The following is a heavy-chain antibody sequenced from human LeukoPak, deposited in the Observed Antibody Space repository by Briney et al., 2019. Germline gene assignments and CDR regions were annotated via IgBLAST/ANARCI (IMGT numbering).Heavy chain of an antibody. V-gene: IGHV3-7*03. CDR1: GFTFSSYW. J-gene: IGHJ4*02. Sequence: GGSLRLSCAASGFTFSSYWMSWVRQAPGKGLEWVANIKQDGSYKYYVDSVKGRFTISRDNSKNTLYLQMKRLRAEDTAVYYCAKDTIVVVPAASNARANWGQGTLVTVSS. CDR2: IKQDGSYK. D-gene: IGHD2-2*01. CDR3: AKDTIVVVPAASNARAN.